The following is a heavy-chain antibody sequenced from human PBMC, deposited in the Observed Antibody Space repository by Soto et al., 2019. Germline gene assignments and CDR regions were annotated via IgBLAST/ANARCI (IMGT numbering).Heavy chain of an antibody. CDR1: GYNFIDYD. V-gene: IGHV1-8*02. J-gene: IGHJ4*02. Sequence: ASVKVSCKASGYNFIDYDINWVRQAPGQGLEWVGWVNPKSGNAGYAQKFRGRVTMTRDTSIDTAYLELTRLTSEDTAVYFCARVPMIAAPPDSWGQGTLVTV. D-gene: IGHD6-6*01. CDR3: ARVPMIAAPPDS. CDR2: VNPKSGNA.